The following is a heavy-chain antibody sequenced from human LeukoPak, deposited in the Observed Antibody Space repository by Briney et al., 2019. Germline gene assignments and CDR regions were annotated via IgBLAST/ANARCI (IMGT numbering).Heavy chain of an antibody. D-gene: IGHD2-2*01. CDR1: GYSFTSCW. CDR2: IYPGDSDT. Sequence: GESLKISCKGSGYSFTSCWIGWVRQMPGKGLEWMGIIYPGDSDTRYSPSFQGQVTISTDKSISTAYLQWSSLKASDTAMYYCARQVPSSRGYFDYWGQGTLVTVSS. CDR3: ARQVPSSRGYFDY. J-gene: IGHJ4*02. V-gene: IGHV5-51*01.